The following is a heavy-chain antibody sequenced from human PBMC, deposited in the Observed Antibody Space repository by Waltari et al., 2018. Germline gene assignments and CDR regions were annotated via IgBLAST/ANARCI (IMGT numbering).Heavy chain of an antibody. CDR3: ARDPNCSSTSCTWDYYYYYMDV. D-gene: IGHD2-2*01. CDR2: ISSSSSYI. Sequence: EVQLVESGGGLVKPGGSLRLSCAASGFTFSSYSMNWVRQAPGKGLEWVSSISSSSSYIDYADSVKGRFTISRDNAKNSLYLQMNSLRAEDTAVDYCARDPNCSSTSCTWDYYYYYMDVWGKGTTVTVSS. J-gene: IGHJ6*03. V-gene: IGHV3-21*01. CDR1: GFTFSSYS.